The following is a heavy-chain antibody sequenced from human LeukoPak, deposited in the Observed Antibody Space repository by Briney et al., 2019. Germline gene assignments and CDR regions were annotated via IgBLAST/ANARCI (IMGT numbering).Heavy chain of an antibody. D-gene: IGHD6-13*01. J-gene: IGHJ3*02. CDR1: GFTFDDYA. Sequence: QPGRSLRLSCAASGFTFDDYAMHWVRQAPGKGLEWVSGISWNSGSIGYADSVKGRFTISRDNAKNSLYLQMNSLRAEDTALYYCAKDSSSSWYRDAFDIWGQGTMVTVSS. V-gene: IGHV3-9*01. CDR3: AKDSSSSWYRDAFDI. CDR2: ISWNSGSI.